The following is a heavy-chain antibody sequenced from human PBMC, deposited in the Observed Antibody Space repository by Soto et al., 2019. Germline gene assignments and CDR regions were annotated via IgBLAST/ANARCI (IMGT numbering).Heavy chain of an antibody. CDR2: ISYDGSNK. D-gene: IGHD3-10*01. J-gene: IGHJ6*02. CDR1: GFTFSSYA. CDR3: ARSPVRGVIINYYYYYGMDV. V-gene: IGHV3-30-3*01. Sequence: VGSLRLSCAASGFTFSSYAMHWVRQAPGKGLEWVAVISYDGSNKYYADSVKGRFTISRDNSKNTLYLQMNSLRAEDTAVYYCARSPVRGVIINYYYYYGMDVWGQGTTVTVSS.